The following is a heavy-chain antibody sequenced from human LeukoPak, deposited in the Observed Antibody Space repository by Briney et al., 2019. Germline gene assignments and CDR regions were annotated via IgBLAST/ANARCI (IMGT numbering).Heavy chain of an antibody. CDR2: INPSGGST. CDR1: GYTFTSYY. D-gene: IGHD2-2*02. V-gene: IGHV1-46*01. Sequence: ASVKVSCKASGYTFTSYYMHWVRQAPGQGLEWMGIINPSGGSTSYAQKFQGRVTMTRDMSTSTVYMELSSLRSEDTAVYYCARVLRQDSPKSRVPAAIGALDIWGQGTMVTVSS. CDR3: ARVLRQDSPKSRVPAAIGALDI. J-gene: IGHJ3*02.